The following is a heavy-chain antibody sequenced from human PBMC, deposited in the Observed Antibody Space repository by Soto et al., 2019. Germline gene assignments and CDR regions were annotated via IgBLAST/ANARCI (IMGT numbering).Heavy chain of an antibody. Sequence: SETLSLTCAVYGGSISSNKWWNWVRQPPGKGLEWIGEIYHSGSTNYNPSLKSRVTISLDKSKNQFSLKLTSVTAADSAVYYCARDDHIVVVPTSLGAMEVWGQGTTVTVSS. CDR3: ARDDHIVVVPTSLGAMEV. CDR2: IYHSGST. J-gene: IGHJ6*02. D-gene: IGHD2-2*01. V-gene: IGHV4-4*02. CDR1: GGSISSNKW.